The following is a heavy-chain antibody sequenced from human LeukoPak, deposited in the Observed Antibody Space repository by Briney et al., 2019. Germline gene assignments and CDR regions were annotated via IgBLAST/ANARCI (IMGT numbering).Heavy chain of an antibody. CDR3: AKTRGWELLSDSFVH. D-gene: IGHD1-26*01. J-gene: IGHJ4*02. Sequence: SQTLSLTCAISGDSVSSNSAAWNWIRQSPSRGLEWLGRTYYRSKWYNDYAVSVKSRITINPDTSKNQFSMQLNSVTPEDTAVYYCAKTRGWELLSDSFVHWGQGTLVTVSS. V-gene: IGHV6-1*01. CDR2: TYYRSKWYN. CDR1: GDSVSSNSAA.